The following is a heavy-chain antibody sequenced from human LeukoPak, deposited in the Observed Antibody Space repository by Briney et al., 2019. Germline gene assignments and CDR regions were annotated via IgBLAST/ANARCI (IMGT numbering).Heavy chain of an antibody. J-gene: IGHJ6*03. CDR2: IKHSGGT. CDR1: GGSFSDYS. V-gene: IGHV4-34*01. D-gene: IGHD5-18*01. CDR3: ARVGYSYSINDWSRTGLGAYPTKYYYYMDV. Sequence: SETLSLTCAVYGGSFSDYSWSWIRQPPGKGLEWVGEIKHSGGTTHNPSLMSRVITSVDTSKNEFSLMLGSVTAADTAVYYCARVGYSYSINDWSRTGLGAYPTKYYYYMDVWGKGTTVTVSS.